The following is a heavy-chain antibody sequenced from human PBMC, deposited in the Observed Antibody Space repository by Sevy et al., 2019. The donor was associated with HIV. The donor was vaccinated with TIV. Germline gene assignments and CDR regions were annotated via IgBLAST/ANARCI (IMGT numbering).Heavy chain of an antibody. D-gene: IGHD3-10*01. CDR3: ARASSKRITKGYYYGMDV. CDR1: GFTFSDYY. J-gene: IGHJ6*02. Sequence: GGSLRLSCAASGFTFSDYYMSWIRQAPGKGLEWVSYISSSGSTIYYADSVKGRFTISRDNAKNSLYLQMNSLRAEDTAVYYCARASSKRITKGYYYGMDVWGQGTTVTVSS. CDR2: ISSSGSTI. V-gene: IGHV3-11*01.